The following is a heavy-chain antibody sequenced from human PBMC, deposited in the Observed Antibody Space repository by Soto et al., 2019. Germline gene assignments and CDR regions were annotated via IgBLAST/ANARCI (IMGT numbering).Heavy chain of an antibody. CDR1: GDTFSSYS. Sequence: QVQLVQSGAEVKKPGSSVKVSCKASGDTFSSYSITWVRQAPGQGLEWMGGIIPVFGSANYAQKFQGRVTITADESTSTAYMELSSLRSQDTAVYFCARDDGWNYRYYDMEVWGQGTTATVSS. CDR3: ARDDGWNYRYYDMEV. D-gene: IGHD1-7*01. CDR2: IIPVFGSA. J-gene: IGHJ6*02. V-gene: IGHV1-69*01.